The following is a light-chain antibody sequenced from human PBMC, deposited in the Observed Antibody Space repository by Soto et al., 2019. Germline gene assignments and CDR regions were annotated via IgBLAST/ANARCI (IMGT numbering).Light chain of an antibody. J-gene: IGKJ1*01. CDR2: DAY. CDR3: QQYNTYSRT. CDR1: QSISSW. V-gene: IGKV1-5*01. Sequence: DIQMTQSPSPLSASVGDRVTITCRASQSISSWLAWYQQKPGKAPKLLIYDAYSLESGTPSRFSGRRSGTEFTLTISSLQPDDVATYYCQQYNTYSRTFGQGTKVDIK.